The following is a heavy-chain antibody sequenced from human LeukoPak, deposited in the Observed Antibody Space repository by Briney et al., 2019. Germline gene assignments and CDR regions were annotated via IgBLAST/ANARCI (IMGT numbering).Heavy chain of an antibody. J-gene: IGHJ6*03. CDR3: ARDVSPTWIQLDYYYMDV. V-gene: IGHV3-7*01. CDR1: GFTFSSYW. D-gene: IGHD5-18*01. Sequence: GGSLRLSCAASGFTFSSYWMSWVRQAPGKGLEWVANIKQDGSEKYYVDSVKGRFTISRDNAKNSLYLQMNSLRAEDTAVYYCARDVSPTWIQLDYYYMDVWGKGTTVTVSS. CDR2: IKQDGSEK.